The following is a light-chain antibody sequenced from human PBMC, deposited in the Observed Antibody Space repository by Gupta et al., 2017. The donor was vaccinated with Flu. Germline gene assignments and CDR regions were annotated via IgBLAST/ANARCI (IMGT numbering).Light chain of an antibody. Sequence: NCKSSQSVLYNSNHKNYLAWYQQKPGQPPKLLIFWASTRESGVPDRFSGSGSGTDFTLTISSLQAEDVAVYYCQQYYSTPRTFGQGTKVEIK. J-gene: IGKJ1*01. CDR1: QSVLYNSNHKNY. V-gene: IGKV4-1*01. CDR3: QQYYSTPRT. CDR2: WAS.